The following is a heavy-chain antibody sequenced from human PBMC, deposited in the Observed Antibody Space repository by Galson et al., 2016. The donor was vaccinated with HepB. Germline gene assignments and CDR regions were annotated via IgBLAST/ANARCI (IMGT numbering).Heavy chain of an antibody. CDR1: GGTFSSYQ. CDR3: ALDPGGNGVLNS. V-gene: IGHV1-69*13. Sequence: SVKVSCKASGGTFSSYQISWVRQAPGQGLEWKGEIIPIFGTSNYAQKFRGRVTITADESTTTAYMELSSLRSEDTAVYFCALDPGGNGVLNSWGQGTLVTVSS. CDR2: IIPIFGTS. J-gene: IGHJ4*02. D-gene: IGHD4-23*01.